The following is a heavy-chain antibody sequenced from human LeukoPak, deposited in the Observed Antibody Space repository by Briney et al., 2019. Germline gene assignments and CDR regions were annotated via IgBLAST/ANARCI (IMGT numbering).Heavy chain of an antibody. Sequence: SETLSLTCNVSGGSISNYYWNWIRQPAGKGLEWIGRFYARGNTNYNPSLKSRVTMSVDTSKNQLSLKLTSVTAADTAVYYCARELITKADAFDIWGQGTMVTVSS. CDR1: GGSISNYY. CDR3: ARELITKADAFDI. CDR2: FYARGNT. D-gene: IGHD1-20*01. V-gene: IGHV4-4*07. J-gene: IGHJ3*02.